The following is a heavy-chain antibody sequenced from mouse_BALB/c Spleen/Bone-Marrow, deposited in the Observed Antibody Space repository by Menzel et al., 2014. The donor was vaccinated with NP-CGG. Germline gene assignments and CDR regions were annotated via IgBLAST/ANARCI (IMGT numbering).Heavy chain of an antibody. J-gene: IGHJ1*01. Sequence: VQLQQPGAELVEPGASVKLSCTASGFNIKDTYLHWVKQRPEQGLEWIGRIDPANGNTKYDPKFQGKATITADTSSNTAYLQLSSLTPEDTAVYYCASYRYAWYFDVWGAGTTVTVSS. CDR3: ASYRYAWYFDV. V-gene: IGHV14-3*02. D-gene: IGHD2-14*01. CDR1: GFNIKDTY. CDR2: IDPANGNT.